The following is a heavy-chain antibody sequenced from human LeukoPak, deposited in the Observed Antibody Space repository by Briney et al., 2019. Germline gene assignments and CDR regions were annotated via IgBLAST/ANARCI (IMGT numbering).Heavy chain of an antibody. CDR3: ARDAGGAWPFDY. J-gene: IGHJ4*02. V-gene: IGHV3-23*01. Sequence: GGSLRLSCAASGFPFSITGMTWVRPAPGKGLEWVSTINPSGENTHYPDSVKGRFTISRDNSRNTLSLEMNGLRVDDTAVYYCARDAGGAWPFDYWGQGTRVTVSS. CDR1: GFPFSITG. CDR2: INPSGENT. D-gene: IGHD4-17*01.